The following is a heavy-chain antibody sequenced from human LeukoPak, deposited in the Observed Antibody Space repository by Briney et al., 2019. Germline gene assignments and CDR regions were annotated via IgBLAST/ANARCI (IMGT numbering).Heavy chain of an antibody. CDR3: ARDSTGSSPYDY. CDR2: ISGSGGST. Sequence: GGSLRLSCAASGFTFSNYVMSWVRQAPGKGLEWVSAISGSGGSTYYADSVTGRFTISRDNSKNTLYLQMNSLRVEDTAVYYCARDSTGSSPYDYWGQGTLVTVSS. CDR1: GFTFSNYV. J-gene: IGHJ4*02. V-gene: IGHV3-23*01. D-gene: IGHD1-1*01.